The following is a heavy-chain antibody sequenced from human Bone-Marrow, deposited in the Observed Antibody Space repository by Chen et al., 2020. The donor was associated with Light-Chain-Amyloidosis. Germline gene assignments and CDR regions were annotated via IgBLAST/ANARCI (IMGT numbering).Heavy chain of an antibody. D-gene: IGHD3-3*01. Sequence: DVQLVESGGGRVQPGGSLRLSCAVSGFTVSQNSMAWVRQVPGKGLQWVALFYGSRITFYAGLVKGRFTVFRDEPRNTLFLQMDSLRVDDTAVYYCAKTEGYDFWRNGMDVWGQGTTVIVS. CDR1: GFTVSQNS. V-gene: IGHV3-53*01. CDR2: FYGSRIT. CDR3: AKTEGYDFWRNGMDV. J-gene: IGHJ6*02.